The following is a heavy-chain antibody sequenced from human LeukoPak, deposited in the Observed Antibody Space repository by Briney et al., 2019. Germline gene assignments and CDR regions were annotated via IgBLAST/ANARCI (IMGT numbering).Heavy chain of an antibody. CDR2: ISSSSDYI. CDR1: GFSFSTYS. V-gene: IGHV3-21*01. Sequence: GGSLRLSCAASGFSFSTYSLNWVRQAPGKGLEWVSSISSSSDYIYYSDSVKGRFTISRDNAKNSLYLQMSSLRAEDTAVYYCAKQGRDWLRDYYYYMDVWGKGTTVTISS. CDR3: AKQGRDWLRDYYYYMDV. J-gene: IGHJ6*03. D-gene: IGHD3-9*01.